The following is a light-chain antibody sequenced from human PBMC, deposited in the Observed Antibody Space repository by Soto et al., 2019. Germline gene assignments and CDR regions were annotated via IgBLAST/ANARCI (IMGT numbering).Light chain of an antibody. J-gene: IGKJ5*01. CDR2: GAS. V-gene: IGKV3D-20*02. Sequence: EIVMTQSPDTLSVSPGERATLSCRASQSVSSSYLAWYQQRPGQAPRLLIYGASSRATGIPARFSGSGSGTDFTLTISSLEPEDFAVYYCQQRSNWPPITFGQGTRLEIK. CDR3: QQRSNWPPIT. CDR1: QSVSSSY.